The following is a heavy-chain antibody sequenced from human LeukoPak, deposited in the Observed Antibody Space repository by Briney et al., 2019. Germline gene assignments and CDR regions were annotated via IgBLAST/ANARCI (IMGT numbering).Heavy chain of an antibody. V-gene: IGHV4-39*07. J-gene: IGHJ5*02. D-gene: IGHD3-3*01. CDR1: GGSVSSSSSY. CDR3: ARVGNPLVTVFAWFDP. Sequence: SETLSLTCTVSGGSVSSSSSYWGWIRQPPGKGLEWIGSIYYSGSTYYNPSLKSRVTMSVDTSTNQFSLKLSSVTAADTALYYCARVGNPLVTVFAWFDPWGQGTLVTVSS. CDR2: IYYSGST.